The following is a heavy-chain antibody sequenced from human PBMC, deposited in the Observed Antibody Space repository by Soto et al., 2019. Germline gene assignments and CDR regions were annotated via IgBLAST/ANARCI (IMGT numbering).Heavy chain of an antibody. V-gene: IGHV3-23*01. CDR2: ISGSGGST. Sequence: GGSLRLSCAAAGFTFSSYAMSWVRQAPGKGLEWVSAISGSGGSTYYADSVKGRFTISRDNSKNTLYLQMNSLRAEDTAVYYCARSAPPYYDFWSGYLAYWGQGTLVTVSS. CDR1: GFTFSSYA. D-gene: IGHD3-3*01. CDR3: ARSAPPYYDFWSGYLAY. J-gene: IGHJ4*02.